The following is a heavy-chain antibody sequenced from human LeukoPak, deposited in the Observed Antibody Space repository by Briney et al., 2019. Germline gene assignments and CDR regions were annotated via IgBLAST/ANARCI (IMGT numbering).Heavy chain of an antibody. CDR1: GGTFSSYA. CDR2: IIPIFGTA. V-gene: IGHV1-69*05. J-gene: IGHJ4*02. Sequence: WASVKVSCKASGGTFSSYAISWARQAPGQGLEWMGGIIPIFGTANYAQKFQGRVTITTDESTSTAYMELSSLRSEDTAVYYCARHGGSYSSPTFDYWGQGTLVTVSS. D-gene: IGHD1-26*01. CDR3: ARHGGSYSSPTFDY.